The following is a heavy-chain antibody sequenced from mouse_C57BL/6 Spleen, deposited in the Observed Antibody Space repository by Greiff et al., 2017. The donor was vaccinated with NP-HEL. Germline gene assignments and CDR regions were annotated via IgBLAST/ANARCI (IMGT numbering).Heavy chain of an antibody. Sequence: EVQLQQSGPELVKPGASVKIPCKASGYTFTDYNMDWVKQSHGKSLEWIGDINPNNGGTIYNQKFKGKATLTVDKSSSTAYMELRSLTSEDTAVYYCARGRQLRLPHYFDYWGQGTTLTVSS. V-gene: IGHV1-18*01. CDR3: ARGRQLRLPHYFDY. J-gene: IGHJ2*01. D-gene: IGHD3-2*02. CDR1: GYTFTDYN. CDR2: INPNNGGT.